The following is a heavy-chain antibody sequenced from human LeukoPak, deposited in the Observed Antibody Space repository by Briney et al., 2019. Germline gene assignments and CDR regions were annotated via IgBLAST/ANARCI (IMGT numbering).Heavy chain of an antibody. Sequence: GGSLRLSRAASGFTFSSYEMNWVRQAPGKGLEWVSYISSSGCTIYYADSVKGRFTISRDNAKNSLYLQMNSLRAEDTAVYYCARYPDALAVAGYYYYGMDVWGQGTTVTVSS. J-gene: IGHJ6*02. V-gene: IGHV3-48*03. D-gene: IGHD6-19*01. CDR1: GFTFSSYE. CDR3: ARYPDALAVAGYYYYGMDV. CDR2: ISSSGCTI.